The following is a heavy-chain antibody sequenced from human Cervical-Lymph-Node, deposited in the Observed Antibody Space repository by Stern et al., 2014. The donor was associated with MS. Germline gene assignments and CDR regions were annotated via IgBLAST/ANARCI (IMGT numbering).Heavy chain of an antibody. V-gene: IGHV3-11*06. CDR3: ARGYSSGWYAGSDY. Sequence: VQLVESGGGLVKPGGSLSLSCAASGFSFSDYYMSWIRQAPGKGLEWVTYISGSTSYTKYADSVKGRFTISRDNTKNSLYLQMNSLSAEDTAVYYCARGYSSGWYAGSDYWGQGSLVTVSS. D-gene: IGHD6-19*01. CDR1: GFSFSDYY. CDR2: ISGSTSYT. J-gene: IGHJ4*02.